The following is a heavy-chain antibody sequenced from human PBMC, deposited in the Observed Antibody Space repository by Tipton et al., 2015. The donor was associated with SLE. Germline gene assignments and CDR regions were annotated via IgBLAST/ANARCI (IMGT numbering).Heavy chain of an antibody. CDR3: ARDSGPCGSLSYFYYDMDV. CDR1: GGSISSGGYY. CDR2: IYYSGST. Sequence: TLSLTCTVSGGSISSGGYYWSWLRPHPGQGLEWIGYIYYSGSTYYNPSLKSRVTISVDTSKNQFSLKLSSVTGADTAVYYCARDSGPCGSLSYFYYDMDVWIQVTTFTVSS. D-gene: IGHD3-10*01. J-gene: IGHJ6*02. V-gene: IGHV4-31*03.